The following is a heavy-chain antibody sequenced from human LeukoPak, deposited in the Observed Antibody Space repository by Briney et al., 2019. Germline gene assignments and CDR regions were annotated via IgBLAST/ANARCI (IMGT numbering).Heavy chain of an antibody. V-gene: IGHV4-4*02. Sequence: PSGTLSLTCAVSGGSISSSNWWSWVRQPPGKGLEWIGEIYHSGSTNYNPSLKSRVTISVDTSKNQFSLKLSSVTAADTAVYYCASGLHVVVTATVYFDYWGQGTLVTVSS. CDR3: ASGLHVVVTATVYFDY. CDR1: GGSISSSNW. J-gene: IGHJ4*02. CDR2: IYHSGST. D-gene: IGHD2-21*02.